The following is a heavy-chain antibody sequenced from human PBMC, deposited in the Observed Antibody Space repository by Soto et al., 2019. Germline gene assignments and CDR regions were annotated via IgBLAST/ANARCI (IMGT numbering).Heavy chain of an antibody. D-gene: IGHD3-22*01. CDR1: GYTFTDYY. CDR2: INPIGGTT. CDR3: ARAASYYDSFAY. Sequence: ASVKVSCKASGYTFTDYYMHWMRQAPGQGLEWMGIINPIGGTTTYAQKFQGRVTMTRDTSTSTVYMDLSSLRSEDTAVYYCARAASYYDSFAYWGQGPRVTASS. V-gene: IGHV1-46*01. J-gene: IGHJ4*02.